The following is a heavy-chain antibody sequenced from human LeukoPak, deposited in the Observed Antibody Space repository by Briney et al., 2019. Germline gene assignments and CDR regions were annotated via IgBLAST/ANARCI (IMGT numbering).Heavy chain of an antibody. D-gene: IGHD3-10*01. CDR3: ARDRTMVRGVQYYYYYGMDV. V-gene: IGHV3-7*01. CDR1: GFTFSSYW. Sequence: GGSLRLSCAASGFTFSSYWMSWVRQAPGKGLEWVANIKQDGSEKYYVDSVKGRFTISRDNAKNSLYLQMNSLRAEDTAVSSCARDRTMVRGVQYYYYYGMDVWGQGTTVTVSS. J-gene: IGHJ6*02. CDR2: IKQDGSEK.